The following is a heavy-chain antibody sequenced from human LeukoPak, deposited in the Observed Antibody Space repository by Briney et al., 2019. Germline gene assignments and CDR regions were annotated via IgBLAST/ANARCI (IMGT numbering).Heavy chain of an antibody. CDR2: SYHSRST. Sequence: SETLSLTCAVSGYTISSGYYWGWIRQPPGEGLEWIGSSYHSRSTYYNPSLKSRVTISVDTSKNQFSLMLSSVTAADTAVYYCARLGGRIAAAGPNFDYWGQGTLVTVSS. J-gene: IGHJ4*02. CDR3: ARLGGRIAAAGPNFDY. CDR1: GYTISSGYY. V-gene: IGHV4-38-2*01. D-gene: IGHD6-13*01.